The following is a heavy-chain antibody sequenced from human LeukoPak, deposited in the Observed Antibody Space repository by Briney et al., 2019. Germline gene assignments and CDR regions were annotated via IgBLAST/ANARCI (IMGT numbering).Heavy chain of an antibody. CDR1: GFTFSSYG. CDR3: ARDLYYFGSGSYVPGLPDY. Sequence: PGGSLRLSCVVSGFTFSSYGMNWVRQAPGMGLEWVSYICSRGSYIYYAESVKGRFTISRDNAKNSLYLQMYSLRAEDTAVYYCARDLYYFGSGSYVPGLPDYWGQGTLVTVSS. J-gene: IGHJ4*02. V-gene: IGHV3-48*03. CDR2: ICSRGSYI. D-gene: IGHD3-10*01.